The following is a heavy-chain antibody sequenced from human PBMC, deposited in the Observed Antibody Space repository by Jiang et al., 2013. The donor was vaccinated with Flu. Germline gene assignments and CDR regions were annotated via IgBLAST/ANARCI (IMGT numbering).Heavy chain of an antibody. D-gene: IGHD4-11*01. CDR2: SITWEH. Sequence: GLEWMGISITWEHQLXPSLKSRVTISVDTSKNQFSLKLSSVTAADTAVYYCARFYSYYVLDGMDVWGQGTTVTVSS. V-gene: IGHV4-59*01. CDR3: ARFYSYYVLDGMDV. J-gene: IGHJ6*02.